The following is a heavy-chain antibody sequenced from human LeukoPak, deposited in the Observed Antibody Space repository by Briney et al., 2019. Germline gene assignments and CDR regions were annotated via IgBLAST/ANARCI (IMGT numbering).Heavy chain of an antibody. J-gene: IGHJ4*02. CDR3: ARDQEDSGTDY. V-gene: IGHV4-31*03. D-gene: IGHD3-10*01. CDR2: SCYGEST. CDR1: GGSLRSGDYY. Sequence: PSHTLSLICTVSGGSLRSGDYYWSWIRQHPGKGLECIGYSCYGESTYYNASLKSRVTISLDTSKNQFSLKLSSVTAADTAVYYCARDQEDSGTDYWGQGTLVTVSS.